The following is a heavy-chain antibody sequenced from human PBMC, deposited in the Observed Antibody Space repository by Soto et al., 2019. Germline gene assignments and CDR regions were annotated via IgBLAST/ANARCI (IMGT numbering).Heavy chain of an antibody. V-gene: IGHV4-59*08. D-gene: IGHD3-10*01. J-gene: IGHJ6*03. Sequence: SETLSLTCTVSGGSISSYYWSWIRQPPGKGLEWIGYIYYSGSTNYNPSLKSRVTISVDTSKNQFSLKLSSVTAADTAVYYCARLWFGELDYYYYYMDVWGKGTTVTVS. CDR1: GGSISSYY. CDR3: ARLWFGELDYYYYYMDV. CDR2: IYYSGST.